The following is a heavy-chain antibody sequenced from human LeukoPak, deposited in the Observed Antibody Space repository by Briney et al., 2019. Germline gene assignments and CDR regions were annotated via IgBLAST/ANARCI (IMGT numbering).Heavy chain of an antibody. D-gene: IGHD3-22*01. CDR3: TTSSGDSSGYYYGSFDY. V-gene: IGHV3-15*01. CDR2: IKSKTDGGTT. Sequence: GGSLRLSCAASGFTFSNACMSWVRQAPGKGLEWVGRIKSKTDGGTTDYAAPVKGRFTISRDDSKNTLYLQMNSLKTEDTAVYYRTTSSGDSSGYYYGSFDYWGQGTLVTVSS. CDR1: GFTFSNAC. J-gene: IGHJ4*02.